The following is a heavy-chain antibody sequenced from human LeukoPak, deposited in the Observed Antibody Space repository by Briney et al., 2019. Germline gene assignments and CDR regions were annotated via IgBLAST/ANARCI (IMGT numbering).Heavy chain of an antibody. CDR1: GGTFSSYA. CDR3: ARDAGSNWSPFDY. J-gene: IGHJ4*02. V-gene: IGHV1-69*13. CDR2: IIPIFGTA. Sequence: ASVKVSCKASGGTFSSYAISWVRQAPGQGLEWMGGIIPIFGTANYAQKFQGRVTITADESTSTAYMELSSLRSEDTAVYYCARDAGSNWSPFDYWGQGTLVAVSS. D-gene: IGHD6-13*01.